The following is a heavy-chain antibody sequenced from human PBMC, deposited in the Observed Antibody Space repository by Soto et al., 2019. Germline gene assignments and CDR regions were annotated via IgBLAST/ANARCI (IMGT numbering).Heavy chain of an antibody. CDR2: IYYSGST. Sequence: PSETLSLTCTVSGGSISSYYWSWIRQPPGKGLEWIGYIYYSGSTNYNPSLKSRVTISVDTSKNQFSLKLSSVTAADTAVYYCAIFLVPPALLGSFDSWGPGTLVTVFS. D-gene: IGHD2-2*01. V-gene: IGHV4-59*01. CDR1: GGSISSYY. CDR3: AIFLVPPALLGSFDS. J-gene: IGHJ5*01.